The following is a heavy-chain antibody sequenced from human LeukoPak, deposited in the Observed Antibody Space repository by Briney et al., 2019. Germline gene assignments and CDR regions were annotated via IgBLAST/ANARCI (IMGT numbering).Heavy chain of an antibody. CDR1: GYTFTTYY. J-gene: IGHJ4*02. Sequence: ASVKVSCKASGYTFTTYYIHWVRQAPGQGLEWMGVISPSGAITSYAQKFQGRVPMTSDMSTRTVYMELSSLRSEDTAVYYCATAQYYYGSGSYFDYWGQGTLVTVS. D-gene: IGHD3-10*01. V-gene: IGHV1-46*01. CDR2: ISPSGAIT. CDR3: ATAQYYYGSGSYFDY.